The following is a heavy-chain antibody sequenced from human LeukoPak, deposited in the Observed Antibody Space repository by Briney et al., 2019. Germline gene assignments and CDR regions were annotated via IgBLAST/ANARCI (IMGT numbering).Heavy chain of an antibody. CDR3: ARESYCSGGSCYSGRAFGI. CDR2: INTDGSST. Sequence: AGGSLRLSCAASGFTFSTYWMHWVRQAPGKWLVWVSRINTDGSSTYYADSVKGRFTISRDNAKNTLYLQMNSLRAEDTAVYYCARESYCSGGSCYSGRAFGIWGQGTMVTVSS. D-gene: IGHD2-15*01. J-gene: IGHJ3*02. V-gene: IGHV3-74*01. CDR1: GFTFSTYW.